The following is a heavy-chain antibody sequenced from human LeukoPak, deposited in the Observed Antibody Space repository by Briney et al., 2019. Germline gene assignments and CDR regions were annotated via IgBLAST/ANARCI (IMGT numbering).Heavy chain of an antibody. CDR2: INHSGST. CDR1: GGSFSGYY. J-gene: IGHJ6*02. CDR3: ARVAAAGIGYYYGMDV. V-gene: IGHV4-34*01. Sequence: SETLSLTCAVYGGSFSGYYWSWIRQPPGKGLEWIGEINHSGSTNYNPSLKSRVTISVDTSKNQFSLKLSSVTAADTAVHYCARVAAAGIGYYYGMDVWGQGTTVTVSS. D-gene: IGHD6-13*01.